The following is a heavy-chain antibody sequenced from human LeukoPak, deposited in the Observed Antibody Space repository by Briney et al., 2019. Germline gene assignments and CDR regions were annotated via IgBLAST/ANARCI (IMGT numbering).Heavy chain of an antibody. D-gene: IGHD3-22*01. J-gene: IGHJ3*02. CDR2: IYYSGST. CDR1: GGSISSYY. V-gene: IGHV4-59*08. CDR3: ATPYDSRSDAFDI. Sequence: PSETLSLTCTVSGGSISSYYWSWIRQPPGKGLEWIGYIYYSGSTNYNPSLESRVTISVDTSKNQFSLKLSSVTAADTAVYYCATPYDSRSDAFDIWGQGTMVTVSS.